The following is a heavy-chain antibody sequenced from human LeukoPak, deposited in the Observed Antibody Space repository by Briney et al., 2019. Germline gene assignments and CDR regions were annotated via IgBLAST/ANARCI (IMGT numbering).Heavy chain of an antibody. Sequence: GGSLRLSCAASGFTFSSYGMHWVRQAPGKGLEWVAVILHDGSNKYYADSVKGRFTISRDNSKNTLYLQMNSLRAEDTAVYYCAKEHGSGSYYIDYWGQGTLVTVSS. D-gene: IGHD3-10*01. CDR1: GFTFSSYG. V-gene: IGHV3-30*18. CDR2: ILHDGSNK. J-gene: IGHJ4*02. CDR3: AKEHGSGSYYIDY.